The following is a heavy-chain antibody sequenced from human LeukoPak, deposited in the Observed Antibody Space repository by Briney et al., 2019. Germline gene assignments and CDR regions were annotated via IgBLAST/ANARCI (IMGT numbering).Heavy chain of an antibody. Sequence: SETLSLTCTVSSGSVNSYYWSWIRQPPGKGLEWIGYIYYSGSTNYNPSLKSRVTISVDTSKNQFSLKLSSVTAADTAVYYCARAPYSSGWYGDIYYFDYWGQGTLVTVSS. J-gene: IGHJ4*02. V-gene: IGHV4-59*02. CDR2: IYYSGST. CDR3: ARAPYSSGWYGDIYYFDY. D-gene: IGHD6-19*01. CDR1: SGSVNSYY.